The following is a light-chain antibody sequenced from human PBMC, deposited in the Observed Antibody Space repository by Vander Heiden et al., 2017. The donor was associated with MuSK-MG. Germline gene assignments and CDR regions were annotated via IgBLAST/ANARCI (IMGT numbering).Light chain of an antibody. V-gene: IGKV3-20*01. Sequence: EIVLTQSPGTLSLSPGERATLSCRASQSVDSKYLAWYQQKPGQAPRLLISGASSRATGIPDRFSGSGSGTDFTLTISRLEPEDFAVYYCQQYGSSPGFTFGHGTKVDIK. CDR1: QSVDSKY. CDR3: QQYGSSPGFT. CDR2: GAS. J-gene: IGKJ3*01.